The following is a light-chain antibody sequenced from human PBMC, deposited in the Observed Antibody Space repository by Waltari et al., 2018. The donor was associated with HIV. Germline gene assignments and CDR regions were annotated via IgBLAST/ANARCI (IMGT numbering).Light chain of an antibody. J-gene: IGLJ1*01. CDR2: EGS. V-gene: IGLV2-23*01. CDR1: SSDVGSYNL. CDR3: CSYAGSSLYV. Sequence: QSALTQPASVSGSPGQSITISCTGTSSDVGSYNLVSWYQQHPGKAPKLMIYEGSKRPSGVSNRFSGSKSCNTASLTISGLQAEDEADYYCCSYAGSSLYVFGTGTKVTVL.